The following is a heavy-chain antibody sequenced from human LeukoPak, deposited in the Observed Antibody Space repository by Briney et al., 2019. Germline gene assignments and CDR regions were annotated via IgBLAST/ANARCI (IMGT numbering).Heavy chain of an antibody. V-gene: IGHV3-30-3*01. CDR1: GFTFSSYA. CDR3: ARRHSYGLMTDDY. Sequence: RGSLRLSCAASGFTFSSYAMHWVRQAPGKGLEWVAVISYDGSNKYYADSVKGRFTISRDNSKNTLYLQMNSLRAEDTAVYYCARRHSYGLMTDDYWGQGTLVTVSS. CDR2: ISYDGSNK. D-gene: IGHD5-18*01. J-gene: IGHJ4*02.